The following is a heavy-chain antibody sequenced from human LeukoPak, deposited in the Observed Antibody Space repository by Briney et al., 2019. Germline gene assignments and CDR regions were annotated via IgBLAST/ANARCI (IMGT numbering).Heavy chain of an antibody. CDR2: IRYDGSNK. V-gene: IGHV3-30*02. Sequence: PGGSLRLSCAASGFSFSDYGMHWVRQAPGKGLEWVAFIRYDGSNKYYADSVKGRFTISRDNSKNTLYLQMNSLRAEDTAAYYCAKDLDCSGGSCNNWGQGTLVTVSS. CDR1: GFSFSDYG. J-gene: IGHJ4*02. D-gene: IGHD2-15*01. CDR3: AKDLDCSGGSCNN.